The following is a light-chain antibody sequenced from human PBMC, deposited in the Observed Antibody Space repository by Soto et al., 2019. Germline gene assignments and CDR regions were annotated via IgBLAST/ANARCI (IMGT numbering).Light chain of an antibody. Sequence: DIQMTQSPSTLSASVGDRVTITCRASESISSWLAWYQQKPGKAPKPLIYKPSSLESGVPSRFSGSGSGTEFTLTISSPQPDDSANYYCRQYNNYPLTFGQGTKVEIK. CDR2: KPS. CDR1: ESISSW. CDR3: RQYNNYPLT. J-gene: IGKJ1*01. V-gene: IGKV1-5*03.